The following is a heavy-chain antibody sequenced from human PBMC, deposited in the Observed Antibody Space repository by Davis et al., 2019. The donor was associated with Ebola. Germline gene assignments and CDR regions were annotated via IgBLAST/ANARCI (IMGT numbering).Heavy chain of an antibody. D-gene: IGHD3-3*01. V-gene: IGHV4-39*01. CDR3: ARQGWSGYSLRHWLDP. Sequence: SKTLSLTCTVSGGSIISSSSYWGWIRQPPRKGLEWIGSIYYSGITYYNPSLKSRVTISVDTSKNQFSLKLRSVTAADTAVYYCARQGWSGYSLRHWLDPWGRGTLVTVSS. J-gene: IGHJ5*02. CDR1: GGSIISSSSY. CDR2: IYYSGIT.